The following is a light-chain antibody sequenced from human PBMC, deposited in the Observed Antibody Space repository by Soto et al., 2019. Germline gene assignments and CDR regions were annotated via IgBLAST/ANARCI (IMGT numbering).Light chain of an antibody. J-gene: IGLJ1*01. CDR1: SSDVGGYNH. CDR2: EVS. Sequence: QSALTQPPSASGSPGQSVTISCTGTSSDVGGYNHVSWYQQHAAKAPKLMIYEVSRRPSGVPDRFSGSKSGNTASLTVSGLQAEDEADYYCSSYAGTKSYVFGTGTKLTVL. CDR3: SSYAGTKSYV. V-gene: IGLV2-8*01.